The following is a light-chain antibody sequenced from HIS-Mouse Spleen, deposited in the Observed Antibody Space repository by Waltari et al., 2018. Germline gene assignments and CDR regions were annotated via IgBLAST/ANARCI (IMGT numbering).Light chain of an antibody. V-gene: IGLV6-57*02. J-gene: IGLJ3*02. CDR3: QSYDSSNWV. CDR2: EDN. CDR1: SGTLASNY. Sequence: NFMLTQPHSVSESPGKTVTISCTGSSGTLASNYVHAYRQRPGSAPTTVIYEDNQRPSGVPDRFSCSIDSSSNSASLTISGLKTEDEADYYCQSYDSSNWVFGGGTKLTVL.